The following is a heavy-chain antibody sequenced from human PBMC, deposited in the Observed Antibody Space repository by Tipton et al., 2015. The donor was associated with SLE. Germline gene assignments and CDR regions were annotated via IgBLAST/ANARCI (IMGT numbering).Heavy chain of an antibody. J-gene: IGHJ4*02. D-gene: IGHD4-23*01. V-gene: IGHV3-21*01. CDR2: ISSSRTSI. CDR3: SRDPRWLDY. Sequence: GSLRLSCAASGFTFTAYTMNWIRQALGKGLEWVSSISSSRTSIYYSDSVKGRFTVSRDNTENSLYLQMNSLRAEDTAVYYCSRDPRWLDYWGQGTLVTVSS. CDR1: GFTFTAYT.